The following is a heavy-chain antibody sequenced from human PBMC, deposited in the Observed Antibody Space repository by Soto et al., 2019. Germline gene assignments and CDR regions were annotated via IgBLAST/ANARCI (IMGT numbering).Heavy chain of an antibody. Sequence: GGSLRLSCAASGFTFSSYAMSWVRQAPGKGLEWVSAISGSGGSTYYTDSVKGRFTISRDNSKNTLYLQMNSLRAEDTAVYYCAKDYSSSWYGYWGQGTLVTVSS. J-gene: IGHJ4*02. CDR3: AKDYSSSWYGY. CDR2: ISGSGGST. CDR1: GFTFSSYA. D-gene: IGHD6-13*01. V-gene: IGHV3-23*01.